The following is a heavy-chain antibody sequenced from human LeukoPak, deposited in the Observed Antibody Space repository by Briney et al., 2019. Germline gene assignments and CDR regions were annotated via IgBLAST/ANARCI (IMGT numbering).Heavy chain of an antibody. CDR1: GFTFSSYA. Sequence: GGSLRLSCAASGFTFSSYAMHWVRQAPGKGLEWVAVISYDGSNKYYADSVKGRFTISRDNAKNSLYLQMNSLRAEDTAVYYCARAWGSFDYWGQGTLVTVSS. D-gene: IGHD7-27*01. J-gene: IGHJ4*02. CDR2: ISYDGSNK. V-gene: IGHV3-30-3*01. CDR3: ARAWGSFDY.